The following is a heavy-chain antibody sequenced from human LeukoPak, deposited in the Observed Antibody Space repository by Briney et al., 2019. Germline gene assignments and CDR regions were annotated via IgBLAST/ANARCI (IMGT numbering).Heavy chain of an antibody. D-gene: IGHD3-22*01. CDR3: TTTNYYDSSGYYYLGYFQH. V-gene: IGHV3-15*01. CDR2: IKSKTDGGTT. Sequence: GGSLRLSCAASGFTFSNAWMSWVRQAPGKGLEWVGRIKSKTDGGTTDYAHTVKGRLDISRDDSNNTLYLQMNSLKTEDPAVYYCTTTNYYDSSGYYYLGYFQHWGQGTLVTVSS. J-gene: IGHJ1*01. CDR1: GFTFSNAW.